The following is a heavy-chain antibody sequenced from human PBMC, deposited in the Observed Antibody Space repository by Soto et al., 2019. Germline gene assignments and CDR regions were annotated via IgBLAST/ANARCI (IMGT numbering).Heavy chain of an antibody. D-gene: IGHD1-26*01. CDR2: ISTYSGNT. CDR1: GYTFTDYY. Sequence: ASVKVSCEASGYTFTDYYIHWVRQAPGQGLQWMGWISTYSGNTNFAQDFRDRLTMTTDTSTNTAYMELRSLRSDDMAVYYCVRVNEGVYDDHSGYYDFRGRGTLVTVSS. CDR3: VRVNEGVYDDHSGYYDF. V-gene: IGHV1-18*03. J-gene: IGHJ4*02.